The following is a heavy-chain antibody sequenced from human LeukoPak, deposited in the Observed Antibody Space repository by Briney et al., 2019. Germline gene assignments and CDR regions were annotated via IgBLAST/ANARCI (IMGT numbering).Heavy chain of an antibody. Sequence: ASVKVSCKASGYTFTSYGISWVRQAPGQGLEWMGWISAYNGNTNYAKKLQVRVTMTTDTSTSTAYMELRSLRSDDTAVYYCARSENYYDSSGYFIIQAFDYWGQGTLVTVSS. V-gene: IGHV1-18*01. D-gene: IGHD3-22*01. J-gene: IGHJ4*02. CDR2: ISAYNGNT. CDR3: ARSENYYDSSGYFIIQAFDY. CDR1: GYTFTSYG.